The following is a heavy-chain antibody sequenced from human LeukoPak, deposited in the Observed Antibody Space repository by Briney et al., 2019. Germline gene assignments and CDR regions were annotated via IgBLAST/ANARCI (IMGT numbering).Heavy chain of an antibody. V-gene: IGHV3-74*01. CDR2: INSDGSST. D-gene: IGHD6-13*01. J-gene: IGHJ5*02. Sequence: GGSLRLSCAASGFTFSSYWMHWVRQAPGRGLVWVSRINSDGSSTSYADSVKGRFTISRDNAKNTLYLQMNSLRAEDTAVYYCARELAAAANWFDPWGQGTLVTVSS. CDR1: GFTFSSYW. CDR3: ARELAAAANWFDP.